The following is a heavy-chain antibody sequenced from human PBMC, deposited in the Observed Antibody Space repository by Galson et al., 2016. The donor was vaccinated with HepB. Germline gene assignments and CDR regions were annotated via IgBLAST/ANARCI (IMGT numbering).Heavy chain of an antibody. Sequence: ETLSLTCSVSYVSVNSAAYHWSWIRQPPGQGLEWLGPFYNTSRIDDKLRGRVSMSIDTDTNQFSLSLASFTAADTAVYYCTTYLGGHGGTGYWGQGTLVTVAS. D-gene: IGHD3-16*01. CDR3: TTYLGGHGGTGY. CDR1: YVSVNSAAYH. J-gene: IGHJ4*02. CDR2: FYNTSRI. V-gene: IGHV4-61*08.